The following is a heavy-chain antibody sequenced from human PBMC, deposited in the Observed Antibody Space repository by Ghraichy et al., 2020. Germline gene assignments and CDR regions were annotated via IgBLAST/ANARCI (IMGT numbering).Heavy chain of an antibody. J-gene: IGHJ5*02. V-gene: IGHV3-11*01. CDR2: ISSSGSTK. D-gene: IGHD2-15*01. Sequence: GESLNIYCAASGFTFSDYHMSWIRQAPGKGLEWVSYISSSGSTKHYADSVKGRFTISRDNAKNSMYLQMNSLRAEDTAVYYCARAPGGVLVRLRFDLWGQGTLVTVSS. CDR3: ARAPGGVLVRLRFDL. CDR1: GFTFSDYH.